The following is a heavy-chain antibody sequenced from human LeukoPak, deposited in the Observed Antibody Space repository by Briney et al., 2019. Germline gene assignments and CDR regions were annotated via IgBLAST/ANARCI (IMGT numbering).Heavy chain of an antibody. D-gene: IGHD3-16*01. CDR2: IRYDGSNK. V-gene: IGHV3-30*02. CDR3: AKDFGITREKSFDY. CDR1: GFSFSTYW. J-gene: IGHJ4*02. Sequence: GGSLRLSCEASGFSFSTYWMSWVRQAPGKGLEWVAFIRYDGSNKYYADSVKGRFTISRDNSENTLYLQMNSLRAEDTAVYYCAKDFGITREKSFDYGGQGTLVTVSS.